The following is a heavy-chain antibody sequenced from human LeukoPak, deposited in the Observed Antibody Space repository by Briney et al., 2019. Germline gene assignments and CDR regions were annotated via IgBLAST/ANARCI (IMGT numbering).Heavy chain of an antibody. CDR2: IIPIFGTA. CDR1: GGTFSSYA. D-gene: IGHD3-16*01. J-gene: IGHJ4*02. CDR3: ASFRRGELLGEDY. Sequence: SVKVSCKASGGTFSSYAISWVRQAPGQGLEWMGGIIPIFGTANYAQKFQGRVTITTDESTSTAYMELSSLRSEDTAVYYCASFRRGELLGEDYWGQGTLVTVSS. V-gene: IGHV1-69*05.